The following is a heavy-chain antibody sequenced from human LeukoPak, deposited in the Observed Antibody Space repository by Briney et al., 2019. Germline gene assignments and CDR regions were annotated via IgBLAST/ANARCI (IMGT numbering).Heavy chain of an antibody. CDR3: AKYLKGNYYDN. CDR1: GFTFSNYW. V-gene: IGHV3-7*01. D-gene: IGHD2/OR15-2a*01. CDR2: IKEDGGEK. J-gene: IGHJ4*02. Sequence: GGSLRLSCAASGFTFSNYWLSWVRQAPGKGLEWVANIKEDGGEKYYVDSVKGRFTISRDNAKNSLYLQMNSLRAEDTAVYYCAKYLKGNYYDNWGQGTLVTVSS.